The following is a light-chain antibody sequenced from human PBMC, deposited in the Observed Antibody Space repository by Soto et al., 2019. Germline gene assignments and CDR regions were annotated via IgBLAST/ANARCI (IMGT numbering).Light chain of an antibody. Sequence: QSALTQPASVSGSPGQSITISCTGTSSDVGNYNFVSWYQHHAGTAPKLIIYQVTNRPSGVSDRFSGSKSGDTASLTISGLQAEDEADYYCTSYTAFRTDILFGGGTKVTGL. CDR2: QVT. J-gene: IGLJ2*01. CDR3: TSYTAFRTDIL. CDR1: SSDVGNYNF. V-gene: IGLV2-14*01.